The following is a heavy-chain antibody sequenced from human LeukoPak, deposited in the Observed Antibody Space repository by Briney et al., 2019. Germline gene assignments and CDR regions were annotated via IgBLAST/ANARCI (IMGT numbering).Heavy chain of an antibody. Sequence: RRSLRLSCAQSGFTFTSYGMHWVRQAPGKGLEWVADIWYVGSNKYYADSVKGRFSLSRDNSKNTVYLQMNSLRAEDTAVYYCSRELKADYWGQGTLVTVSS. V-gene: IGHV3-33*01. CDR1: GFTFTSYG. CDR3: SRELKADY. J-gene: IGHJ4*02. CDR2: IWYVGSNK.